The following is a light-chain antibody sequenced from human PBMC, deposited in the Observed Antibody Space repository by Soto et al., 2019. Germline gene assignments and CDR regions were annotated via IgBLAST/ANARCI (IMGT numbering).Light chain of an antibody. CDR1: QSISSW. V-gene: IGKV1-5*01. CDR2: DAS. Sequence: DIPMTQSPSTLSASVGDRVTITCRASQSISSWLAWYQQKPGKAPNLLIYDASSLESGVPSRFSGSGSGTEFTLTISSLQPDDFATYYCQQYYTYLLTFGGGTKVEIK. CDR3: QQYYTYLLT. J-gene: IGKJ4*01.